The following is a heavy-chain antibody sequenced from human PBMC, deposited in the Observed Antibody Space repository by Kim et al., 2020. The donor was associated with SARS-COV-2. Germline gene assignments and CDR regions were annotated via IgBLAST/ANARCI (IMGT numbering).Heavy chain of an antibody. Sequence: DSVKGRFTISRDDSKNTLHLKMNSLRAEDTAVYYCAKASSRGAYLTYFDYWGPGTLVTVSS. J-gene: IGHJ4*02. V-gene: IGHV3-23*01. CDR3: AKASSRGAYLTYFDY. D-gene: IGHD1-26*01.